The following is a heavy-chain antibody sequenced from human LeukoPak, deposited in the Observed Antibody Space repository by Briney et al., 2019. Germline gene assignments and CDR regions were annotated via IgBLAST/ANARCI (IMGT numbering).Heavy chain of an antibody. CDR1: GYTFTSCY. D-gene: IGHD6-19*01. CDR2: INPSGGST. V-gene: IGHV1-46*01. Sequence: AAVKVSCKASGYTFTSCYMHWVRQAPGQGLEWMGIINPSGGSTSYAQKFQGRVTMTTDTSTSTAYMELRSLRSDDTAVYYCARVPGSSGWYGEDYYYYYMDVWGKGTTVTISS. CDR3: ARVPGSSGWYGEDYYYYYMDV. J-gene: IGHJ6*03.